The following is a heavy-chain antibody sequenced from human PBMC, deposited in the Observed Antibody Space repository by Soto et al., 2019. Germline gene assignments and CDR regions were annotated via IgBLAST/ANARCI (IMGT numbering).Heavy chain of an antibody. J-gene: IGHJ4*02. Sequence: QVQLVQSGAEVKKPGSSVKVSCKASGGTFSSYTISGVRQAPGQGLEWMGRIIPILGIANYAQKFQGRVTITADKSTSTAYMELSSLRSEDTAVYYCARVAYYDSSGYYIDYWGQGTLVTVSS. D-gene: IGHD3-22*01. CDR3: ARVAYYDSSGYYIDY. CDR2: IIPILGIA. V-gene: IGHV1-69*02. CDR1: GGTFSSYT.